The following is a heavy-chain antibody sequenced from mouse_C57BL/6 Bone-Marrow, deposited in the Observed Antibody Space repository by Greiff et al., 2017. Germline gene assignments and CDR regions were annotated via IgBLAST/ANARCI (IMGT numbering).Heavy chain of an antibody. D-gene: IGHD2-1*01. CDR2: IYPGDGDP. Sequence: QVQLQQSGPELVKPGASVKISCKASGYAFSSSWMNWVKQRPGKGLEWIGRIYPGDGDPNYNRKFKGKATLTADKSSSTAYMQLSSLTAEDSAIYFCAKGLRFAYWGKGTLVTVSA. CDR3: AKGLRFAY. V-gene: IGHV1-82*01. J-gene: IGHJ3*01. CDR1: GYAFSSSW.